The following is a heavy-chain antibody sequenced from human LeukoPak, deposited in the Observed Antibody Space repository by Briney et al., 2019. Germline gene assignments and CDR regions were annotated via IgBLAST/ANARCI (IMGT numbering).Heavy chain of an antibody. CDR2: ISGSGGST. D-gene: IGHD2-2*01. CDR3: AKAVDLPYYYYGMDV. CDR1: GLTFNSYA. V-gene: IGHV3-23*01. Sequence: GGSLRLSCAASGLTFNSYAMSWVRQAPGKGLEWVSAISGSGGSTYYADSVKGRFTISRDNSKNTLYLQMNSLRAEDTAVYYCAKAVDLPYYYYGMDVWGQGTTVTVSS. J-gene: IGHJ6*02.